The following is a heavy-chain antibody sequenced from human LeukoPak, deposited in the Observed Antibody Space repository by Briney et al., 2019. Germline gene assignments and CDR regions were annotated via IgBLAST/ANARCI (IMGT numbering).Heavy chain of an antibody. Sequence: PGGSLRLSCTASGFTFGDYAMSWVRQAPGKGLEWVGFTRSKAYGGTTEYAASVKGRFTISRDGSKSIAYLQMNSLKTEDTAVYYCTRGNWNYGNAFDIWGQGTMVTVSS. V-gene: IGHV3-49*04. CDR3: TRGNWNYGNAFDI. J-gene: IGHJ3*02. D-gene: IGHD1-7*01. CDR2: TRSKAYGGTT. CDR1: GFTFGDYA.